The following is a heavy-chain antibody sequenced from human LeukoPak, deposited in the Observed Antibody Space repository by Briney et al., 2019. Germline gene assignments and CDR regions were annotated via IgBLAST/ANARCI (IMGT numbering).Heavy chain of an antibody. D-gene: IGHD3-10*01. J-gene: IGHJ4*02. CDR2: ISSSSSYI. Sequence: GGSLRLSCAASGFTFSSYSMNWVRQAPGKGLEWVSSISSSSSYIHYADSVKGRFTISRDNAKNSLYLQMNSLRAEDTAVYYCARDQFYYYGSGSGDYWGQGTLVTVSS. CDR3: ARDQFYYYGSGSGDY. CDR1: GFTFSSYS. V-gene: IGHV3-21*01.